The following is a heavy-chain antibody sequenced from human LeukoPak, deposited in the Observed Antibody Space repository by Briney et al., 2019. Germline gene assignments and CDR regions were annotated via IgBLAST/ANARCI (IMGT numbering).Heavy chain of an antibody. J-gene: IGHJ4*02. D-gene: IGHD1-26*01. V-gene: IGHV4-39*07. CDR3: SRESGAFCPFGY. Sequence: SETLSLTCTVSGGSIRSSSYYWGWIRQPPGQGLEWIGEISLAGQTNYNPSLNGRVTMSLDKSSNQLSLNLTSVTAADTATYYCSRESGAFCPFGYWGQGTLVIVSS. CDR2: ISLAGQT. CDR1: GGSIRSSSYY.